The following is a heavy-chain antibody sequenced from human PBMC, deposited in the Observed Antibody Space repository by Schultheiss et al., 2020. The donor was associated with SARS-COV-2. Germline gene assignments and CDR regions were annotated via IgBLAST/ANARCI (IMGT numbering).Heavy chain of an antibody. CDR2: LYNSGST. D-gene: IGHD3-3*01. CDR1: GDSISRYY. J-gene: IGHJ4*02. CDR3: ASGVYRFLEWQERDY. V-gene: IGHV4-4*09. Sequence: SETLSLTCIVSGDSISRYYWSWIRQPPGKGLEWIGYLYNSGSTNYNPSLKSRVTMSVDASKNHFSLRLRSATAADTAVYYCASGVYRFLEWQERDYWGQGTLVTVSS.